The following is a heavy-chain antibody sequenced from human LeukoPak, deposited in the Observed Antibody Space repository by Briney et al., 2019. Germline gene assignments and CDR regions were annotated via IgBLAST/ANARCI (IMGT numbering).Heavy chain of an antibody. Sequence: PSETLSLTCTVSGGSISSYYWSWIRQPPGKGLEWIGYSYYSGSTNYNPALKSRVSISVDTSKNQFSLKLSSVTAADTAVYYCARHLVRGVIPYYMDVWGKGTTVTVSS. J-gene: IGHJ6*03. V-gene: IGHV4-59*08. D-gene: IGHD3-10*01. CDR3: ARHLVRGVIPYYMDV. CDR1: GGSISSYY. CDR2: SYYSGST.